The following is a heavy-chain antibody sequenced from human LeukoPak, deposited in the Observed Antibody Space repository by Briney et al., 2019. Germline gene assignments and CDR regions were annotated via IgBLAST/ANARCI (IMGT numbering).Heavy chain of an antibody. D-gene: IGHD5-12*01. CDR1: GYTFTGYY. CDR2: INPNRGGT. CDR3: ARDPLYIWWLRTHPGQDYYFDY. V-gene: IGHV1-2*02. J-gene: IGHJ4*02. Sequence: ASVNVSCKASGYTFTGYYMHWVRQAPGQGLEWMGWINPNRGGTNYEQKFQGRVTMTRDTSISTVYMELSRLRSDDTAVYYCARDPLYIWWLRTHPGQDYYFDYWGQGTLVTVSS.